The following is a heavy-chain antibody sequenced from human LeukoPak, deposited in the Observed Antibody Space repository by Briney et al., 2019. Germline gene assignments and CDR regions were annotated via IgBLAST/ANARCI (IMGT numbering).Heavy chain of an antibody. J-gene: IGHJ4*02. CDR3: AREGEALDY. Sequence: PGGSLRLSCAASGFTFDDYAMHWVRQAPGKGLEWVSGISWNSGSIGYADSVKGRFTISRDNSKNTLYLQMNSLRVEDTAMYYCAREGEALDYWGQGALVTVSS. CDR1: GFTFDDYA. D-gene: IGHD3-16*01. CDR2: ISWNSGSI. V-gene: IGHV3-9*01.